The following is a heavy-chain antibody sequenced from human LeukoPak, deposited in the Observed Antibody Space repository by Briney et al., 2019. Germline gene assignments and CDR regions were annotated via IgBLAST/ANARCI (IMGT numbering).Heavy chain of an antibody. CDR3: TTDRYGDHRYFDY. Sequence: GGSLRLSCAASGFTFSNAWMSWVRQAPGKGLEWVGRIKSKTDGGTTDYAAPVKGRFTISRDDSKNTLYLQMNSLKTEDTAVYYCTTDRYGDHRYFDYWGQGTLVTVSS. CDR1: GFTFSNAW. V-gene: IGHV3-15*01. J-gene: IGHJ4*02. CDR2: IKSKTDGGTT. D-gene: IGHD4-17*01.